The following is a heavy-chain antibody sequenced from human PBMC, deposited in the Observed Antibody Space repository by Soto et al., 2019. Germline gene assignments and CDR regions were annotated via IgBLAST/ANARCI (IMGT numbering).Heavy chain of an antibody. V-gene: IGHV3-23*01. CDR3: AKDYGAYAGYEGFDA. CDR2: VSASGAKT. D-gene: IGHD4-17*01. CDR1: GFGFSYYA. J-gene: IGHJ3*01. Sequence: EVQLLESGGALVQPEGSLRLSCAASGFGFSYYAMSWVRQAPGKGLEWVSSVSASGAKTRYAESVRGRFTTSRDNSNNTLFLELNRLRAEDSASYYFAKDYGAYAGYEGFDAWGHGTVVTVSS.